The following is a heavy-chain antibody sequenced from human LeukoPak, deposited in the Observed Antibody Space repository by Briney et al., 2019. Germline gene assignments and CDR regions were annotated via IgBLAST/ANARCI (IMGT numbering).Heavy chain of an antibody. CDR3: ARDPDSSAFDY. CDR2: IRYDDTVK. Sequence: PGGSLRLSCTAAGFNFWTYWMSWVRQSPEKGREFVANIRYDDTVKNYVDSVKGPFTISRDNPSNSVYLQMDSLRPEDTALYYCARDPDSSAFDYWGQGAQVTVSS. J-gene: IGHJ4*02. CDR1: GFNFWTYW. V-gene: IGHV3-7*01. D-gene: IGHD2-15*01.